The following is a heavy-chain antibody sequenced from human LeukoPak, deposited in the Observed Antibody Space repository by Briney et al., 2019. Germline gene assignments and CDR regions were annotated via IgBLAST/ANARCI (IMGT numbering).Heavy chain of an antibody. D-gene: IGHD3-16*01. V-gene: IGHV3-23*01. J-gene: IGHJ4*02. CDR1: GFTFSSYA. CDR3: AKGLYRPFYYFDY. CDR2: ITAGGAT. Sequence: GGSLRLSCAASGFTFSSYAMRWVRQAPGKGLEWVSTITAGGATYFADSVKGRFTIARDNSKNTLYLQMNSLRVEDTAVYYCAKGLYRPFYYFDYWGQGTLVTVSS.